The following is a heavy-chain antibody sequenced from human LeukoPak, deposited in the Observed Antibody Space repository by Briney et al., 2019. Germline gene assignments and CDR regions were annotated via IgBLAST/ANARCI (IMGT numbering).Heavy chain of an antibody. CDR2: IYYSGST. V-gene: IGHV4-30-4*08. CDR1: GGSISSGGYY. J-gene: IGHJ6*03. CDR3: ARVGILEWSLYMDV. D-gene: IGHD3-3*01. Sequence: SQTLSLTCTVSGGSISSGGYYWSWIRQPPGKGLEWIGYIYYSGSTYYNPSLKSRVTISVDTSKNQFSLKLSSVTAADTAVYYCARVGILEWSLYMDVWGKGTTVTVSS.